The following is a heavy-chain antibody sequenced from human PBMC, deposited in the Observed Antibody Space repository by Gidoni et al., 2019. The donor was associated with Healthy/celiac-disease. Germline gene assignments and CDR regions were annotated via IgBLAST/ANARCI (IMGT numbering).Heavy chain of an antibody. CDR3: ARVVVVPPGSLLGVFDY. J-gene: IGHJ4*02. CDR1: GGTFSSYA. CDR2: IIPIFGPA. D-gene: IGHD2-21*01. Sequence: QVQLGQSGAEVKKPGSSVKVSCKDSGGTFSSYALSWVRQAPGQGLEWMGGIIPIFGPANYAQKFQGRVTITADESTSTAYMELSSLRSEDTAVYYCARVVVVPPGSLLGVFDYWGQGTLVTVSS. V-gene: IGHV1-69*01.